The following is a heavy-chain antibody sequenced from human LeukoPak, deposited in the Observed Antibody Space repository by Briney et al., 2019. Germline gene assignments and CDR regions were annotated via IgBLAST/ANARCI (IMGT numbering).Heavy chain of an antibody. CDR3: ARRDYYDSSGYYDY. CDR2: MNPNSGNT. V-gene: IGHV1-8*01. CDR1: GYTFTSYD. J-gene: IGHJ4*02. Sequence: ASVKVSCKASGYTFTSYDIYWVRQATGQGLEWMGWMNPNSGNTGYAQKFQGRVTMTRNTSISTAYMELSSLRSEDTAVYYCARRDYYDSSGYYDYWGQGTLVTVSS. D-gene: IGHD3-22*01.